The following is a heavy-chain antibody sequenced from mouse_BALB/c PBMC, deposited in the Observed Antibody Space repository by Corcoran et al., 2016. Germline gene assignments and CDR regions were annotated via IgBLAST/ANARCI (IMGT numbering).Heavy chain of an antibody. J-gene: IGHJ1*01. D-gene: IGHD2-1*01. CDR3: ASGNYWYFDV. CDR2: ISYDGSN. CDR1: GYSITSGYY. Sequence: DVQLQESGPGLVKPSQSLSLTCSVTGYSITSGYYWNWIRQFPGNKLEWMGYISYDGSNNYNPSLKNRISITRDTSKNQFFLELNSVTTEDTATYYCASGNYWYFDVWGAGTTVTVSS. V-gene: IGHV3-6*02.